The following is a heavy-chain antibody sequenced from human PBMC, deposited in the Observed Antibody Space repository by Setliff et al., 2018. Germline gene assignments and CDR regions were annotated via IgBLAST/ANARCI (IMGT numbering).Heavy chain of an antibody. CDR2: IYTTGST. J-gene: IGHJ4*02. Sequence: TSETLSLTCTVSGDSIRNYHWSWFRQPPGNRLEWIGYIYTTGSTNYNPSLKSRVTMSVDTSKNQFSLTPFSVTAADTAVYYCAHCTTFDLHHDYWGQGALVTVSS. V-gene: IGHV4-4*08. D-gene: IGHD3-9*01. CDR1: GDSIRNYH. CDR3: AHCTTFDLHHDY.